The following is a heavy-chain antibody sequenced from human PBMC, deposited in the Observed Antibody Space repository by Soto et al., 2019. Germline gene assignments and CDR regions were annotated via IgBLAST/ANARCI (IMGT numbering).Heavy chain of an antibody. J-gene: IGHJ5*02. D-gene: IGHD5-12*01. CDR2: INAGNGNT. V-gene: IGHV1-3*01. CDR3: ARGPLRNWFDP. Sequence: ASVKVSCKASGYTFSSYAMHWVRQAPGQRLEWMGWINAGNGNTKYSQKFQGRVTITKNTSASTAYMELSCLRSEDTAVYYCARGPLRNWFDPWGQGTLVTVSS. CDR1: GYTFSSYA.